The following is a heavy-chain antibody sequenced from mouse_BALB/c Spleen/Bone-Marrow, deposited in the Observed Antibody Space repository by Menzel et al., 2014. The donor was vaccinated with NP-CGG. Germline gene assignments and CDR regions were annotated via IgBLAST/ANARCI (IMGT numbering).Heavy chain of an antibody. CDR3: ARNFYGSNYFDY. Sequence: QVQLQQFGPELVRPGDSEKLSRKDSGYTFTAYAMHWVKQSHAKSLEWIGLIRTYSGNTHYNQNFKGKATMTVDKSSSTAYMELARLTSEDSAIYYCARNFYGSNYFDYWGQGTTLTVSS. J-gene: IGHJ2*01. CDR2: IRTYSGNT. V-gene: IGHV1-67*01. CDR1: GYTFTAYA. D-gene: IGHD1-1*01.